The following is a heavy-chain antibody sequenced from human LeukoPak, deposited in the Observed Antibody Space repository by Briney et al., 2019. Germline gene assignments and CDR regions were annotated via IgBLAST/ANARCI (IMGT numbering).Heavy chain of an antibody. CDR1: EYTFTSYS. Sequence: ASVKVSCKASEYTFTSYSMNWVRQAPGQGLEWMGIINPSGGSTSYAQKFQGRVTLTRDTSTSTVYMELSSLRSEDTAVYCCATSGDIVVVPAARQRLGMDVWGQGTTVTVSS. CDR2: INPSGGST. V-gene: IGHV1-46*01. CDR3: ATSGDIVVVPAARQRLGMDV. J-gene: IGHJ6*02. D-gene: IGHD2-2*01.